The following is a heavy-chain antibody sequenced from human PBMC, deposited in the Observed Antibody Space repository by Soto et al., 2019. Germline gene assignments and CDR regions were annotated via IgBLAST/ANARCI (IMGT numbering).Heavy chain of an antibody. Sequence: GGALRLSCAASGFVFSDYYMSWILQAPGKNLEWVSYISGTGNTIYSADSVKGRFTISRDNAKNSLYLQMSSLRAEDTGVYFCARGYSANDVWGKGTTVTVS. D-gene: IGHD5-12*01. V-gene: IGHV3-11*01. CDR3: ARGYSANDV. CDR2: ISGTGNTI. J-gene: IGHJ6*03. CDR1: GFVFSDYY.